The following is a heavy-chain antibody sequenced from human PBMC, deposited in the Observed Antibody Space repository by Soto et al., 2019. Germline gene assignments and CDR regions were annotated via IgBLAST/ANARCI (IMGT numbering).Heavy chain of an antibody. J-gene: IGHJ4*02. CDR3: ARERRYHDTSGDCDH. D-gene: IGHD3-22*01. V-gene: IGHV6-1*01. CDR2: TYYRSKWYN. Sequence: QTLSLTCAISGGSFSSNSAAWNWISQSQSRGLEWLGRTYYRSKWYNDYSVSVKSRITINPDQSKNQFSLQLNSATTEDTAVYHCARERRYHDTSGDCDHSGQGTPVTVSS. CDR1: GGSFSSNSAA.